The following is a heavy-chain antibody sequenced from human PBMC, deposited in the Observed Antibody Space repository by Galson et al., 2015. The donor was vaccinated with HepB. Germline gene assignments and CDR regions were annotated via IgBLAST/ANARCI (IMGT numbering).Heavy chain of an antibody. CDR1: EFTISGYW. CDR3: AREAGRGMDV. D-gene: IGHD1-14*01. CDR2: IKLDGSHK. Sequence: SLRLSCAASEFTISGYWMSWVRQAPGKGLEWVANIKLDGSHKYYVDSVEGRFTISRDNAKSSLYLQMNSLRVEDTAVYYCAREAGRGMDVWGQGTTVTVSS. V-gene: IGHV3-7*01. J-gene: IGHJ6*02.